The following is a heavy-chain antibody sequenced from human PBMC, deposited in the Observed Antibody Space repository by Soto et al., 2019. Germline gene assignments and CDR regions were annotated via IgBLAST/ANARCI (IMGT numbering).Heavy chain of an antibody. J-gene: IGHJ5*02. CDR2: IYYTGST. CDR3: GRFRAGYFDP. CDR1: GGSISSGSYY. D-gene: IGHD3-22*01. Sequence: SETLSLTCTVSGGSISSGSYYWSWIRQPPGKGLEWIGYIYYTGSTYYNPSLKSRVSISLDTSKKQVSLKLTSVTAADTAVYFCGRFRAGYFDPWGQGILVTVSS. V-gene: IGHV4-30-4*01.